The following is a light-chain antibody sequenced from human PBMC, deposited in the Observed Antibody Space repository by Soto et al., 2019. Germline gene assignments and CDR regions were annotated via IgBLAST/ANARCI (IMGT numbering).Light chain of an antibody. CDR1: QIVSSNY. CDR3: QQRSSWPSI. J-gene: IGKJ5*01. CDR2: GSY. V-gene: IGKV3D-20*02. Sequence: EIVMTQSPATLSVSPGERATLSCRASQIVSSNYLAWYQQKPGQAPRLLIYGSYHRATGIPDRFSGSGSGTDFTLTISSLEPEDFAVYYCQQRSSWPSILGQGTRLEI.